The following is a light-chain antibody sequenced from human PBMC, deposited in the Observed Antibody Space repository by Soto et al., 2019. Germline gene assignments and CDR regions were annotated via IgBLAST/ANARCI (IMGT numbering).Light chain of an antibody. Sequence: EIVLTQSPGTLSLSPGERATLSCRASQSVSSSYLAWYQQKPGQAPRLLIYGASSRATGTPDRFSGSGSGTDFTLTISSLEPEDFAVYYCQQYGSSPWTFGQGTKVEIK. CDR2: GAS. CDR3: QQYGSSPWT. J-gene: IGKJ1*01. V-gene: IGKV3-20*01. CDR1: QSVSSSY.